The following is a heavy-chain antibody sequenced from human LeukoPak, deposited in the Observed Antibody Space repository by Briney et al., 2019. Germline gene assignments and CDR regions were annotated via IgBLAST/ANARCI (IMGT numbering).Heavy chain of an antibody. J-gene: IGHJ4*02. D-gene: IGHD2-2*01. CDR1: GFFFSSYN. Sequence: PGGSLRLSCEASGFFFSSYNMNWVRQAPGKGLEWVSYISADTRTIYYADSVKGRFTVSRDNAKNSLYLQMNSLRAEDTAVYYCAGDRVPAAFSDYWGQGTLVTVSS. V-gene: IGHV3-48*01. CDR3: AGDRVPAAFSDY. CDR2: ISADTRTI.